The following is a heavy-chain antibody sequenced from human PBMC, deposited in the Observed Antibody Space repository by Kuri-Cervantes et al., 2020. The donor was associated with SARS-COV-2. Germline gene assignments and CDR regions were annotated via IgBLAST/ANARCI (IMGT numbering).Heavy chain of an antibody. V-gene: IGHV1-69*06. CDR3: ARERTTVTTWGLLNDLYYYYYYMDV. Sequence: SVKVSCKASGGTFSSYAISWVRQAPGQGLEWMGRIIPIFGTANYAQKFQGRVTITADKSTSTAYMELSSLRSEDTAVYYCARERTTVTTWGLLNDLYYYYYYMDVWGKGTTVTVSS. D-gene: IGHD4-11*01. J-gene: IGHJ6*03. CDR1: GGTFSSYA. CDR2: IIPIFGTA.